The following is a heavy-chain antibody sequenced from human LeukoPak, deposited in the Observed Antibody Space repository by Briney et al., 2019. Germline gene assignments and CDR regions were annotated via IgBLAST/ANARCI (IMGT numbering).Heavy chain of an antibody. CDR2: ISSSGSTI. Sequence: GGSLRLSCAASGFTFSDYYMSWVRQAPGKGLEWVSYISSSGSTIYYADSVKGRFTISRDNAKNSLYLQMNSLRAEDTAVYYCARDRDYSSSCPDYWGQGTLVTVSS. D-gene: IGHD6-13*01. J-gene: IGHJ4*02. V-gene: IGHV3-11*01. CDR3: ARDRDYSSSCPDY. CDR1: GFTFSDYY.